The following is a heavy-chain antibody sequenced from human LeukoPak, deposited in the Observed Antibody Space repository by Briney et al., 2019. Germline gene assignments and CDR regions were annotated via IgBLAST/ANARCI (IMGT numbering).Heavy chain of an antibody. CDR1: GYPFTSYW. CDR3: ASDSSGYEHFAFDI. CDR2: IYPGDSDT. J-gene: IGHJ3*02. Sequence: LGGSLKISCKGSGYPFTSYWIGWVRQLPGKGLECMGIIYPGDSDTRYSPSFQGQVTISADKSISTAYLQWSSLKASDTAMYYCASDSSGYEHFAFDIWGQGTMVTVSS. V-gene: IGHV5-51*01. D-gene: IGHD3-22*01.